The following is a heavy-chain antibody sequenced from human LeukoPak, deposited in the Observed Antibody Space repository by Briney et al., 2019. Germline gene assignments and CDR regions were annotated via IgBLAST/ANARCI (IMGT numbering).Heavy chain of an antibody. CDR3: ARVRAHYYDSSGYSTFDY. J-gene: IGHJ4*02. CDR1: GGSISSGDYY. Sequence: SETLSLTCTVSGGSISSGDYYWSWIRQPPGKGLEWIGYIYNSGSTYYNPSLKSRVTISVDTSKNQFSLKLSSVTAADTAVYYCARVRAHYYDSSGYSTFDYWGQGTLVTVSS. CDR2: IYNSGST. V-gene: IGHV4-30-4*01. D-gene: IGHD3-22*01.